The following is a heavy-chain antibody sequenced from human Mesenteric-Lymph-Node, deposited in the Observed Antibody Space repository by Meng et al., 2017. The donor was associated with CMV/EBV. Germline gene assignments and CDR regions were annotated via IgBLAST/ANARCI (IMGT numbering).Heavy chain of an antibody. D-gene: IGHD6-19*01. CDR1: GGYISGSSR. V-gene: IGHV4-4*02. J-gene: IGHJ4*02. CDR2: IYHSGNT. CDR3: ARAGFSGWYYFDY. Sequence: CAVAGGYISGSSRWGWGRQPPGKELGWVGEIYHSGNTNYNQSLKSRVTISVDKSKNQFSLKLSSVTAADTAVYYCARAGFSGWYYFDYWGQGTLVTVSS.